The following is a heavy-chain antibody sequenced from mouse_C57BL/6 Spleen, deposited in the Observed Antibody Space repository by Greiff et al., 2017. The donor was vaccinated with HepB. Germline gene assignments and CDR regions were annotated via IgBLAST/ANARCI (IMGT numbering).Heavy chain of an antibody. J-gene: IGHJ2*01. CDR3: ARGEATVVATFDY. CDR1: GYTFTSYW. Sequence: QVQLQQPGAELVMPGASVKLSCKASGYTFTSYWMHWVKQRPGQGLEWIGEIDPSDSYTNYNQKFKGKSTLTVDKSSSTAYMQLSSLTSEDSAVYYCARGEATVVATFDYWGQGTTLTVSS. D-gene: IGHD1-1*01. CDR2: IDPSDSYT. V-gene: IGHV1-69*01.